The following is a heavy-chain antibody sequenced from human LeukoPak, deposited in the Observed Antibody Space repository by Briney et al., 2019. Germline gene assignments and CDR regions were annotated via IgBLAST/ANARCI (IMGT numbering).Heavy chain of an antibody. D-gene: IGHD2-15*01. J-gene: IGHJ5*02. CDR2: ISTSGSAM. Sequence: PGGSLRLSCAASGFTFSDYYMSWIRQAPGKGLEWVSYISTSGSAMYYADSVKGRFTISRDNAKNSLYLQMNSLRADDTAVYYCARGYCSGGRCYYFDPWGQGTLVTVSS. CDR1: GFTFSDYY. V-gene: IGHV3-11*01. CDR3: ARGYCSGGRCYYFDP.